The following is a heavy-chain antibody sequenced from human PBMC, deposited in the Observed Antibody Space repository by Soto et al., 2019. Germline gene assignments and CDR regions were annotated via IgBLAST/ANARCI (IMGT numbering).Heavy chain of an antibody. J-gene: IGHJ4*02. CDR1: GFTFSSYG. Sequence: QVQLVESGGGVVQPGRSLRLSCAASGFTFSSYGMHWVRQAPGKGLEWVAAIWYDGSNKYYADSVKGRFTISRDNSKNTLYLQMNSLRAEDTAVYYCAREWGGGKDYWGQGTLVTVSS. CDR2: IWYDGSNK. D-gene: IGHD3-16*01. CDR3: AREWGGGKDY. V-gene: IGHV3-33*01.